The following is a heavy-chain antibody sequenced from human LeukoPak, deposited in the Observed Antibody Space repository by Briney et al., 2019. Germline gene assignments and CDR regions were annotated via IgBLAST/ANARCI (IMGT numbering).Heavy chain of an antibody. V-gene: IGHV1-2*02. CDR1: GYTFTGYY. Sequence: AASVKVSCKASGYTFTGYYMHWVRQAPGQGLEWMGWINPNSGGTNYAQKFQGRVTMTRDTSINTAYMELSRLRSDDTAVYYCARLPGSYSGSSLNAEPFDYWGQGTLVTVSS. CDR3: ARLPGSYSGSSLNAEPFDY. D-gene: IGHD1-26*01. CDR2: INPNSGGT. J-gene: IGHJ4*02.